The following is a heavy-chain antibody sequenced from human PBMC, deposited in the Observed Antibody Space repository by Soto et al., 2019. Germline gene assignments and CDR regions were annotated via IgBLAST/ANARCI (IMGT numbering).Heavy chain of an antibody. D-gene: IGHD3-22*01. CDR2: ISSSSSTI. Sequence: EVQLVESGGGLVQPGGSLRLSCAASGFTFSSYSMNWVRQAPGKGLEWVSYISSSSSTIYYADSVKGRFTISRDNAKNALYLQMNSLRDEDTAVYYCARGNPITTIVVVAPAFDYWGQGTLVTVSS. V-gene: IGHV3-48*02. CDR1: GFTFSSYS. J-gene: IGHJ4*02. CDR3: ARGNPITTIVVVAPAFDY.